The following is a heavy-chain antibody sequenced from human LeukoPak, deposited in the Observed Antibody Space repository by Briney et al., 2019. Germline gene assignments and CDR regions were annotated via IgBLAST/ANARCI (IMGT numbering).Heavy chain of an antibody. CDR3: AREGNDILTGYYGPWEN. CDR1: GGSISSGGYS. V-gene: IGHV4-30-2*01. CDR2: IYHSGST. D-gene: IGHD3-9*01. Sequence: SETLSLTCAVSGGSISSGGYSWSWIRQPPGKGLEWIGYIYHSGSTYYNPSLKSRVTISVDRSKNQFSLKLSSVTAADTAVYYCAREGNDILTGYYGPWENWGQGTLVTVSS. J-gene: IGHJ4*02.